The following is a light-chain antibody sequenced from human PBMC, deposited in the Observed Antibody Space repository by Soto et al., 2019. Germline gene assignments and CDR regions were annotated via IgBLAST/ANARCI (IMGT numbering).Light chain of an antibody. J-gene: IGLJ2*01. CDR1: SSNVGSNS. CDR3: ASWYDSLNGDVV. Sequence: QSVLTQPPSASGTPGQRVTISCSGSSSNVGSNSVNWYQQLPGTAPKLLMYSTNQRPPGVPYRFSCSKSDTSATLAISGLQSEDEADYYCASWYDSLNGDVVFGGGTKLTVL. V-gene: IGLV1-44*01. CDR2: STN.